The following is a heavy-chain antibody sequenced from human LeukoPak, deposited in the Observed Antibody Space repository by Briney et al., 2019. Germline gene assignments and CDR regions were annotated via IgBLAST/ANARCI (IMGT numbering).Heavy chain of an antibody. CDR1: SCSLGKNYY. CDR3: ARYDSRGSASTKFDY. CDR2: IYGRAST. J-gene: IGHJ4*02. Sequence: SGTLSLTCAVSSCSLGKNYYWGWIRQSPGKGLEWIGRIYGRASTSYNPSLMNRVTMSVDTSKNHFSLQLTSVTAADTAVYYCARYDSRGSASTKFDYWGPGIQVTVSS. D-gene: IGHD3-3*01. V-gene: IGHV4-38-2*01.